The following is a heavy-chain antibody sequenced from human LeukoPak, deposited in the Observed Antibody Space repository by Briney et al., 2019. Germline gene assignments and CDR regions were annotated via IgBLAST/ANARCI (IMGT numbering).Heavy chain of an antibody. CDR1: GGSFSDYY. CDR2: INHSGTT. CDR3: ARKEGGQLVNTRRWFDP. V-gene: IGHV4-34*01. J-gene: IGHJ5*02. Sequence: SETLSLTCAVYGGSFSDYYWSWIRQSPGKGPEWIGEINHSGTTHYNPSLKSRVTISIDTSKNQFSLKLRSVTAADTAVYYCARKEGGQLVNTRRWFDPWGQGTLVTVSS. D-gene: IGHD6-13*01.